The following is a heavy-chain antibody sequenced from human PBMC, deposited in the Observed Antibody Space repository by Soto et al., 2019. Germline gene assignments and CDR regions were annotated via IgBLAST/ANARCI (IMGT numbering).Heavy chain of an antibody. D-gene: IGHD6-19*01. CDR2: IPYDGSNK. J-gene: IGHJ6*02. V-gene: IGHV3-30-3*01. CDR3: ASCIAVAGTALNYYYGMDV. CDR1: GFTFSSYA. Sequence: GGSLRLSCAASGFTFSSYAMHWVRQAPGKGLEWVAVIPYDGSNKYYADSVKGRFTISRDNSKNTLYLQMNSLRAEDTAVYYCASCIAVAGTALNYYYGMDVWGQGTTVTVSS.